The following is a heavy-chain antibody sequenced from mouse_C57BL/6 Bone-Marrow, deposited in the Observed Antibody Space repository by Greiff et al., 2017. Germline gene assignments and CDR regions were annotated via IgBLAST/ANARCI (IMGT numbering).Heavy chain of an antibody. V-gene: IGHV1-47*01. CDR2: FHPYNDDT. Sequence: VQLQQSGAELVKPGPSVKMSCKASGYTFTTYPIEWMKQNHGKSLEWIGNFHPYNDDTKYNEKFKGKATLTVEKSSSNVYLELSRLTSDASAVYYCARGGNYGGYDMDDWGQGTTLTVSS. CDR1: GYTFTTYP. CDR3: ARGGNYGGYDMDD. J-gene: IGHJ2*01. D-gene: IGHD2-14*01.